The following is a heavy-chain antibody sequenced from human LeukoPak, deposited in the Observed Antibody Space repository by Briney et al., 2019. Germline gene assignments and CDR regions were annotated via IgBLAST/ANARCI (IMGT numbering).Heavy chain of an antibody. V-gene: IGHV1-46*01. D-gene: IGHD2-21*02. CDR3: ARDPSYCGGDCYAFDI. J-gene: IGHJ3*02. CDR1: GYTFINYY. Sequence: ASVKVSCKASGYTFINYYLHWVRQAPGQGLEWMGIINPSSGGTSYAQKFQGRVTMTRATSTSTVYMELSSLRPEDTAVYYCARDPSYCGGDCYAFDIWGQGTLVTVSS. CDR2: INPSSGGT.